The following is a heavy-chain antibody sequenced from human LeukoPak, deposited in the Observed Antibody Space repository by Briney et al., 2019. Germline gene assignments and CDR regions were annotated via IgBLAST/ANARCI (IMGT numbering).Heavy chain of an antibody. CDR3: AKAVLYYYGMDV. Sequence: GGSLRLSCAASGFTFSNSWMSWVRQAPGKGLEWVSAISGSGGSTYYADSVKGRFTISRDNSKNTLYLQMNSLRAEDTAVYYCAKAVLYYYGMDVWGQGTTVTVSS. CDR1: GFTFSNSW. J-gene: IGHJ6*02. V-gene: IGHV3-23*01. CDR2: ISGSGGST.